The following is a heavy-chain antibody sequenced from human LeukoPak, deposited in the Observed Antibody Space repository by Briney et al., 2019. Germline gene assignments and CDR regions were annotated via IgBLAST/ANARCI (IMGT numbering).Heavy chain of an antibody. D-gene: IGHD3-10*01. CDR1: GYTFTGYS. CDR2: INPNSGGT. V-gene: IGHV1-2*06. J-gene: IGHJ5*02. CDR3: ARDRAFRGGGFHP. Sequence: GASVKVSCKXSGYTFTGYSMHWVRQAPGQGLEWMGRINPNSGGTQYSQKFQGRVTMTSDSSIITVYMELSSLRSDDTAIYYCARDRAFRGGGFHPWGQGTLVTVSS.